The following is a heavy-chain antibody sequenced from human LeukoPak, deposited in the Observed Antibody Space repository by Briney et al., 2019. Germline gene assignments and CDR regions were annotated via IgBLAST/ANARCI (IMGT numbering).Heavy chain of an antibody. CDR1: GFTFSSSA. V-gene: IGHV3-23*01. J-gene: IGHJ4*02. D-gene: IGHD3-10*01. Sequence: PGGSLRLSCAASGFTFSSSAMSWVRQAPEKGLEWVSAISGSGGSIYYADSLKGRFTISRDNPKDTLYLQVNSLRAEDTAVYYCAKEYGSGSYLPEYWGQGTLVTVSS. CDR2: ISGSGGSI. CDR3: AKEYGSGSYLPEY.